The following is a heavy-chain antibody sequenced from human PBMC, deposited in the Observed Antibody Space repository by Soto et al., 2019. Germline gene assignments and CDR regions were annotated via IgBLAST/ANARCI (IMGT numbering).Heavy chain of an antibody. J-gene: IGHJ5*02. V-gene: IGHV1-69*13. CDR3: ARDVRRLPNWFDP. D-gene: IGHD3-10*02. Sequence: SVKVSCKASGGTFSSYAISWVRQAPGQGLEWMGGIIPIFGTANYAQKFQGRVTITADESTSTAYMELSSLRFEVTSLYYCARDVRRLPNWFDPWGQGTLVTVSS. CDR1: GGTFSSYA. CDR2: IIPIFGTA.